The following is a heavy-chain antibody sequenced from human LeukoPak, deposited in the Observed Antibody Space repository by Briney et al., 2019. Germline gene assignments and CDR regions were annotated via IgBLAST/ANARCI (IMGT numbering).Heavy chain of an antibody. J-gene: IGHJ4*02. Sequence: GGSLRLSCAASGFTFSSYGMHWVRQAPGKGGEGGAVICYEGSNKYYADSVKGGFTISRDNSKNTLYLQMNSLRAEDTAVYYCAKEGSSTFLDYWGQGTLVTVSS. CDR1: GFTFSSYG. CDR2: ICYEGSNK. D-gene: IGHD6-13*01. CDR3: AKEGSSTFLDY. V-gene: IGHV3-33*06.